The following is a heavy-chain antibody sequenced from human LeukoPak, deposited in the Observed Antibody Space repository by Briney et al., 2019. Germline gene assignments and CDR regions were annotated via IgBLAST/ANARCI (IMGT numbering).Heavy chain of an antibody. Sequence: SETLSLTCTVSGYSISSGYYWGWIRQPPGKGLEWIGSIYHSGSTYYNPSRKSRVTISVDTSKNQFSLKLSSVTAADTAVYYCARVLSGSYFDYWGQGTLVTVSS. CDR1: GYSISSGYY. V-gene: IGHV4-38-2*02. CDR3: ARVLSGSYFDY. CDR2: IYHSGST. J-gene: IGHJ4*02. D-gene: IGHD1-26*01.